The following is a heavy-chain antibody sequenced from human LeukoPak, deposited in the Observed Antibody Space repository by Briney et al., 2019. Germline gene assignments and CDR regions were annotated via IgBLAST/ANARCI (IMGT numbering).Heavy chain of an antibody. J-gene: IGHJ4*02. Sequence: PSETLSLTCTVSGGSISSGSYYWSWIRQPAGKGLEWIGRIYTSGSTNYNPSLKSRVTLSVDTSKNQFSLKLSSETAADTAVYYCARGPPPDFDYWGRGTLVTVSS. CDR3: ARGPPPDFDY. V-gene: IGHV4-61*02. CDR1: GGSISSGSYY. CDR2: IYTSGST.